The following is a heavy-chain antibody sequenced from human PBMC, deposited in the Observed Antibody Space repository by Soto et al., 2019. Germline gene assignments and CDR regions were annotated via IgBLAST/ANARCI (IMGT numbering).Heavy chain of an antibody. D-gene: IGHD5-12*01. Sequence: QVQLQESGPGLVKPSETLSLTCTVSGGSVSSGSYYWSWIRQPPGKGLEWIGYIYYSGSTNYNPSLKSRVTISVDTSKNQFSLKLSSVTAADTAVYYCAREWGRSTGSGYDYSIGSWGQGTLVTVSS. J-gene: IGHJ5*02. CDR2: IYYSGST. CDR3: AREWGRSTGSGYDYSIGS. CDR1: GGSVSSGSYY. V-gene: IGHV4-61*01.